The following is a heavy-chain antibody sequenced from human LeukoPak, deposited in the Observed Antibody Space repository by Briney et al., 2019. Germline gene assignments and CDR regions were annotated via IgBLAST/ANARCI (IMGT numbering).Heavy chain of an antibody. V-gene: IGHV3-23*01. CDR2: ISGNGAHP. J-gene: IGHJ4*02. Sequence: AGGSLRLSCTASDFILSTYAVSWVRQAPGKGLEWVSSISGNGAHPYYADSVRGRFSISRDFSRNAVFLQMSSLRVEDTATYYCAKAVDGRGYYFERGADFWGQGTMVTVSS. CDR3: AKAVDGRGYYFERGADF. CDR1: DFILSTYA. D-gene: IGHD3-22*01.